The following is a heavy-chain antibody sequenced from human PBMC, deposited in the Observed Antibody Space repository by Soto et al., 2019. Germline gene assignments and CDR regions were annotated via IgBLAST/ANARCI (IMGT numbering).Heavy chain of an antibody. Sequence: LSLTCAVYGGSFSGYYWSWIRQPPGKGLEWIGEINHSGSTNYNPSLKSRVTISVDTSKNQFSLKLSSVTAADTAVYYCARNVAVAGYYYYYGMDVWGQGTTVTVSS. CDR3: ARNVAVAGYYYYYGMDV. D-gene: IGHD6-19*01. CDR2: INHSGST. CDR1: GGSFSGYY. J-gene: IGHJ6*02. V-gene: IGHV4-34*01.